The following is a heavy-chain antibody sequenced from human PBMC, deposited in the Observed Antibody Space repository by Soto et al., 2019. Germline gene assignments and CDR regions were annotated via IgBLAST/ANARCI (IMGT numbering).Heavy chain of an antibody. J-gene: IGHJ5*02. V-gene: IGHV4-59*08. CDR3: ARLLYGSGSWFDP. CDR1: GGSISSYY. Sequence: SETLSLTCTVSGGSISSYYWSWIRQPPGKGLEWIGYIYYSGSTNYNPSLKSRVTISVDTSKNQFSLKLSSVTAADTAVYYCARLLYGSGSWFDPWGQGTLVTVSS. CDR2: IYYSGST. D-gene: IGHD3-10*01.